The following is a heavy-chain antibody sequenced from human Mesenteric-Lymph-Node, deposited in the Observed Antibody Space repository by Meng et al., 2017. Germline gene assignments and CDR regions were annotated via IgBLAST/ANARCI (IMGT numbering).Heavy chain of an antibody. V-gene: IGHV1-2*06. CDR2: INPHTGGI. Sequence: QVQLVQSGAEVQKPGASVKVSCKASGYNFTVYYMPWVRQAPGQGLEWMGRINPHTGGINYAQEFQGRVAMTSDTSISTAYMELSRLRTDDTAVYYCAKIGSNHQFDLWGQGTLVTVSS. CDR3: AKIGSNHQFDL. D-gene: IGHD4-11*01. J-gene: IGHJ4*02. CDR1: GYNFTVYY.